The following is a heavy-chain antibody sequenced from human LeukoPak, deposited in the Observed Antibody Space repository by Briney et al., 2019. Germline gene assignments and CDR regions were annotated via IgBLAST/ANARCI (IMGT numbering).Heavy chain of an antibody. Sequence: SVKVSCKASGGTFSSCAISWVRQAPGQGLEWMGRIIPILGIANYAQKFQGRVTITADKSTSTAYMELSSLRSEDTAVYYCARRPTYYYDSSGYKGSWFDPWGQGTLVTVSS. CDR3: ARRPTYYYDSSGYKGSWFDP. J-gene: IGHJ5*02. V-gene: IGHV1-69*04. D-gene: IGHD3-22*01. CDR1: GGTFSSCA. CDR2: IIPILGIA.